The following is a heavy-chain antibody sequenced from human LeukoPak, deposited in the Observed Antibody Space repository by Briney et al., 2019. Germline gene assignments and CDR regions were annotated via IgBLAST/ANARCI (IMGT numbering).Heavy chain of an antibody. J-gene: IGHJ3*02. CDR2: ISSDTTYT. D-gene: IGHD3-10*02. CDR1: GFTFSDNY. CDR3: ARDQSITTFGAFDI. Sequence: GGSLRLSCAASGFTFSDNYMNWIRQAPGKGLEWVSYISSDTTYTDYADSVKGRFTISRDNAKKLLYLQMNSLRAEDTAIYYCARDQSITTFGAFDIWGQGTMVTVSP. V-gene: IGHV3-11*06.